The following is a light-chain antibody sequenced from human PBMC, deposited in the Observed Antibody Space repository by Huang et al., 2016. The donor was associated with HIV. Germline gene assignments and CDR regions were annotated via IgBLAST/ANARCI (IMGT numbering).Light chain of an antibody. CDR2: GAS. J-gene: IGKJ4*01. CDR3: QQYNSYPVT. V-gene: IGKV1-16*02. CDR1: QGIRNH. Sequence: IQLTQSPSSLSASVGDTVTITCRASQGIRNHLAWFQQKPGRAPKSLIYGASNLQSGVPSKFSGSGFGTDFTLTIDSLQPEDFATYYCQQYNSYPVTFGGGTKVEI.